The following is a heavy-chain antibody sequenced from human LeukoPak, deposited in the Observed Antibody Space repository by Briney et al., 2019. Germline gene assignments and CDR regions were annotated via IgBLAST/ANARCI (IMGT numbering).Heavy chain of an antibody. V-gene: IGHV4-59*01. D-gene: IGHD2/OR15-2a*01. J-gene: IGHJ4*02. CDR3: ARVSENDGVDY. CDR1: GGSITTYY. Sequence: SETLSLTCTVSGGSITTYYWSWIRQPPGKGLEWIGYIYYSGSTNYNPSLKSRVTISVDTSKNQFSLKLSSVTAADTAVYYCARVSENDGVDYWGQGTLVTVSS. CDR2: IYYSGST.